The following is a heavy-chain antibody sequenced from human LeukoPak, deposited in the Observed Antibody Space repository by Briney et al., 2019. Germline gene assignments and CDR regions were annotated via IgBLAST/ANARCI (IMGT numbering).Heavy chain of an antibody. D-gene: IGHD3-16*01. Sequence: VSVKVSCKASGYTFTGYYMHWVRQAPGQGLEWVGLINPNGGSTGYAQRFQGRVTVTTDTSTSTVYMELNSLGSEDTAVYYCARERRAWGEDFWGQGTLVTVSS. CDR3: ARERRAWGEDF. CDR2: INPNGGST. CDR1: GYTFTGYY. V-gene: IGHV1-46*01. J-gene: IGHJ4*02.